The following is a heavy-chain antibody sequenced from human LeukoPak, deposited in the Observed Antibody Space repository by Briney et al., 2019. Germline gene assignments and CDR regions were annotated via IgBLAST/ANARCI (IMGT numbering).Heavy chain of an antibody. Sequence: GGSLRLSCAASGFTFNTYWMHWVRQAPGKGLVWVSRINSDGRSTSYADSVKGRFTISRDNAKKTLYLQMNGLRVEETAVYYCARDQGGATRIDYWGQGTLVTVSS. V-gene: IGHV3-74*01. CDR1: GFTFNTYW. CDR3: ARDQGGATRIDY. CDR2: INSDGRST. J-gene: IGHJ4*02. D-gene: IGHD1-26*01.